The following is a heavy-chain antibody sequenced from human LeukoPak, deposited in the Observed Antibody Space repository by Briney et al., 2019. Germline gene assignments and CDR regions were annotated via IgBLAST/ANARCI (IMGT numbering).Heavy chain of an antibody. CDR1: GGTFSSYT. J-gene: IGHJ4*02. Sequence: ASVKVSFKSSGGTFSSYTISWVRQAPGQGLEWMGRIIPILGIANYAQTFQGRVTITADKSTSTAYMELSSLRSEDTAVYYCARDDYGSGSDYNGDPVDYWGQGTLVTVSS. V-gene: IGHV1-69*04. CDR3: ARDDYGSGSDYNGDPVDY. CDR2: IIPILGIA. D-gene: IGHD3-10*01.